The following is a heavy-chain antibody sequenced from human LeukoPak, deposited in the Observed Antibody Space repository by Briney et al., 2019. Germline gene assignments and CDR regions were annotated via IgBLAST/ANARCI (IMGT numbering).Heavy chain of an antibody. Sequence: PSETLSLTCTVSGGSINSGGYYWTWIRQHPGKGLEWIGNIYYSGSTYFNPSLKTRITISIDTSKNQFSLKLSSVTAADTAVYYCARQTTVTSRGAFDIWGQGTMVTVPS. CDR3: ARQTTVTSRGAFDI. V-gene: IGHV4-31*03. J-gene: IGHJ3*02. CDR2: IYYSGST. CDR1: GGSINSGGYY. D-gene: IGHD4-17*01.